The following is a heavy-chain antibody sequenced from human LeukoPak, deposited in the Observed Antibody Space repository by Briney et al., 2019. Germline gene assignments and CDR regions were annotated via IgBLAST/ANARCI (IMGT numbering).Heavy chain of an antibody. V-gene: IGHV4-59*08. CDR1: GGSISSYY. D-gene: IGHD6-19*01. J-gene: IGHJ4*02. CDR3: ASHSQADSSGWYDILGDFGD. Sequence: NTSETLSLTCTVSGGSISSYYWSWLRQPPGKGLEWIGYIYYSGSTNYNPSLKSRVTISVDTSKNQFSLKLSPVTAADTAVYYCASHSQADSSGWYDILGDFGDWGQGTLVTVSS. CDR2: IYYSGST.